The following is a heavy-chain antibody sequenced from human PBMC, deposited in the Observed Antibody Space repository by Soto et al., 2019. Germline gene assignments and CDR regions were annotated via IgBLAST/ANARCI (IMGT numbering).Heavy chain of an antibody. V-gene: IGHV3-64D*06. CDR2: VSNNGGSA. J-gene: IGHJ6*02. CDR1: GFTFTSYA. CDR3: VKGVAADHYGMDV. D-gene: IGHD2-2*01. Sequence: GSLRLSCSVSGFTFTSYAMHWVRQAPGKGLEYVSSVSNNGGSAYYADSVKGRFTFSRDNSKNSLYLQMTSLTIEDTAVYYCVKGVAADHYGMDVWGQGATVTVSS.